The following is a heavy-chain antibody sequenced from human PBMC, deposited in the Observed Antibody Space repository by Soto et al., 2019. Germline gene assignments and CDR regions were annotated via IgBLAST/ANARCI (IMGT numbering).Heavy chain of an antibody. D-gene: IGHD3-10*01. J-gene: IGHJ4*02. V-gene: IGHV3-74*01. Sequence: EVQLVESGGGLVQSGGSLRSSCAAPGFPFGSNWINWVRQAPGKGLVWVSRIKGDGIGTNYADSVKGRFTISRDNAKDTVFLQMNGLSADDTAVYYCARGAMGNYYNDYWGQGTLVTVSS. CDR1: GFPFGSNW. CDR2: IKGDGIGT. CDR3: ARGAMGNYYNDY.